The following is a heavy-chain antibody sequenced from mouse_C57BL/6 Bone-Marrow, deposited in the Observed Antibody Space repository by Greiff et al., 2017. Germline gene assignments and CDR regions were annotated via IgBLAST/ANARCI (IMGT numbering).Heavy chain of an antibody. CDR1: GFTFSDFY. V-gene: IGHV7-1*01. CDR2: SRNKANDYTT. D-gene: IGHD1-1*01. CDR3: ARDADGSSRWYFDV. Sequence: EVQGVESGGGLVQSGRSLRLSCATSGFTFSDFYMEWVRQAPGKGLEWIAASRNKANDYTTEYSASVKGRFIVSRDTSQSILYLQMNALRAEDTAIYYCARDADGSSRWYFDVWGTGTTVTVSS. J-gene: IGHJ1*03.